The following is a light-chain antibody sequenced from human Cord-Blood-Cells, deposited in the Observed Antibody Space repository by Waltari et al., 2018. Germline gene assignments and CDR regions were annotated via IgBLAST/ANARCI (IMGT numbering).Light chain of an antibody. Sequence: QSALTQPAPVSGSPGQSITLSCTGTSSDVGSYNLFSWYQQHPGKAPKLMIYEGSKRPSGVSNRFSGSKSGNTASLTISGLQAEDEADYYCCSYAGSSTLVFGGGTKLTVL. CDR2: EGS. V-gene: IGLV2-23*01. CDR3: CSYAGSSTLV. J-gene: IGLJ2*01. CDR1: SSDVGSYNL.